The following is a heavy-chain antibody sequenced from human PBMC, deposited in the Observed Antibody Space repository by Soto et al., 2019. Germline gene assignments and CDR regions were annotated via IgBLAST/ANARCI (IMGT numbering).Heavy chain of an antibody. V-gene: IGHV4-34*01. J-gene: IGHJ4*02. Sequence: PSETLSLTCAVYGGSFSGYYWSWIRQPPGKGLEWIGEINHSGSTNYNPSLKSRVTISVDTSKNQFSLKLSSVTAADTAVYYCARGFKQLAKPRDYWGQGTLVTVSS. CDR2: INHSGST. CDR3: ARGFKQLAKPRDY. D-gene: IGHD6-6*01. CDR1: GGSFSGYY.